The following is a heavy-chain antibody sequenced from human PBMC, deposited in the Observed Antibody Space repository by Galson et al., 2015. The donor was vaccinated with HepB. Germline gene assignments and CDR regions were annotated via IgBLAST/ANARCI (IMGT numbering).Heavy chain of an antibody. J-gene: IGHJ5*02. D-gene: IGHD3-22*01. V-gene: IGHV3-7*03. CDR1: GFTFSIYW. CDR3: ARIPCSGYYYCCFDP. CDR2: IKQDGSEK. Sequence: SLRLSCAASGFTFSIYWMSWVRQAPGKGLEWVANIKQDGSEKYYVDSVKGRFTISRDNAKNSLYLQMNSLRAEDTAVYYCARIPCSGYYYCCFDPWGQGTLVTVSS.